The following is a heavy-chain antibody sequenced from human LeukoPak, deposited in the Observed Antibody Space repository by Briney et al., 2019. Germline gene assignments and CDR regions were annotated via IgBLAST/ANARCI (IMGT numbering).Heavy chain of an antibody. CDR1: GGSFSGYY. CDR3: AGVYCTTASCPNDAFDI. J-gene: IGHJ3*02. V-gene: IGHV4-34*01. CDR2: INHSGST. Sequence: SETLSLTCAVYGGSFSGYYWSWIRQPPGKGLEWIGEINHSGSTKYNPSLQSRVTVSVDTSKNQFSLKLSSVTAADTAVYYCAGVYCTTASCPNDAFDIWGHGTVVTVSS. D-gene: IGHD2-2*01.